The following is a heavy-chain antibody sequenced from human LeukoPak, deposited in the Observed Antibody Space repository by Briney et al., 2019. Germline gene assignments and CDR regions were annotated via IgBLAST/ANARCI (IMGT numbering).Heavy chain of an antibody. CDR3: ARSSGLPTTTADF. J-gene: IGHJ4*02. CDR2: IYPDDSDT. V-gene: IGHV5-51*01. CDR1: GYSFTSYW. D-gene: IGHD4-11*01. Sequence: GESLKISCKGSGYSFTSYWIGWVRQMPGKGLEWMGIIYPDDSDTRYSPSFQGQVTFSADKSISTAYLQWSSLKASDTAMYYCARSSGLPTTTADFWGQGTLVTVSS.